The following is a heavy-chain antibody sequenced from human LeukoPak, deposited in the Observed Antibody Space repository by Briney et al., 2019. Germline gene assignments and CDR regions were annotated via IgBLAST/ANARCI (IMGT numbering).Heavy chain of an antibody. V-gene: IGHV3-7*01. CDR1: GFTFSNYW. CDR3: ARSTAGLDY. Sequence: PGGSLRLSCAASGFTFSNYWMSWVRQAPGKGLEWVANIRQDGSVKYYVDSMRGRFTISRDNAKNSLYLQMSSLRAEDTAVYYCARSTAGLDYWGQGTLVTVSS. CDR2: IRQDGSVK. J-gene: IGHJ4*02. D-gene: IGHD1-1*01.